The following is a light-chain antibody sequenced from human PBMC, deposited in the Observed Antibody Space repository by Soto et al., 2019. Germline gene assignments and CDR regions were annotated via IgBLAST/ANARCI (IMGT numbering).Light chain of an antibody. CDR3: QQYGNSPRT. V-gene: IGKV3-20*01. J-gene: IGKJ1*01. CDR1: QSVSNSY. CDR2: GAS. Sequence: EIVLTQSPGTLSLSPGERATLSCRASQSVSNSYLTRYQQKPGQAPRLLIYGASIRAAGIPDRFSGSGSGTDFTLIISRLEPEDFAVYYCQQYGNSPRTFGQGTKVDIK.